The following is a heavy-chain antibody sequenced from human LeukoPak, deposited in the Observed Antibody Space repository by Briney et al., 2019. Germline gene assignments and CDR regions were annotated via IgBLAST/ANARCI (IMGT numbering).Heavy chain of an antibody. D-gene: IGHD6-25*01. CDR1: GFTFSNYW. Sequence: GGSLRLSCAASGFTFSNYWMSWVRQASGKGLEWVANIKEDGSEKNYVGSVKGRFTISRDNAKNSLYLQMNSLRAEDTAIYYCASGRRLGYWGQGTLVTVSS. J-gene: IGHJ4*02. CDR3: ASGRRLGY. CDR2: IKEDGSEK. V-gene: IGHV3-7*01.